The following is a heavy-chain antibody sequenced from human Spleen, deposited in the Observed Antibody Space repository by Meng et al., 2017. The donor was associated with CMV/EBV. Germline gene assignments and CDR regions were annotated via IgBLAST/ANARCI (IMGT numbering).Heavy chain of an antibody. CDR2: IYYSGST. V-gene: IGHV4-34*01. CDR3: ARDYNWNGWFDP. Sequence: SETLSLTCAVHGVSFSHSDWTWIRQPPGKGLEWIGSIYYSGSTYYNPSLKSRVTISVDTSKNQFSLKLSSVTAADTAVYYCARDYNWNGWFDPWGQGTLVTVSS. J-gene: IGHJ5*02. CDR1: GVSFSHSD. D-gene: IGHD1-1*01.